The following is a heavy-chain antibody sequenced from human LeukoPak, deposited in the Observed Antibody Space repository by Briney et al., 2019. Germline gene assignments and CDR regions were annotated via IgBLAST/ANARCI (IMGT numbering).Heavy chain of an antibody. CDR3: ARPPYSSGTFDL. D-gene: IGHD6-19*01. Sequence: GGSLRLSCAASGFTFSKYWMHWVRQPPGKGLVWVSRIDTDGTSTIYADSVKGRFTISRDNAENTLYLQMNSLRVEDTGVYYCARPPYSSGTFDLWGRGTLVTVS. J-gene: IGHJ2*01. V-gene: IGHV3-74*01. CDR2: IDTDGTST. CDR1: GFTFSKYW.